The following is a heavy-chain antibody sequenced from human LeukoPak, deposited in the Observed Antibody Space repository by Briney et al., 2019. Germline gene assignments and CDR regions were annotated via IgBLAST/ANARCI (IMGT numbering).Heavy chain of an antibody. Sequence: GGSLRLSCVVSGLNFYDAWVSWARQAPGKGLEWIGRIKSKINGGTVDYAAPVEGRFFISRDDSENTVYLQMDSLKNEDTAVYYCRDWNIYYGDFSNWGQGTLVTVSS. D-gene: IGHD4-17*01. V-gene: IGHV3-15*01. CDR1: GLNFYDAW. CDR2: IKSKINGGTV. J-gene: IGHJ1*01. CDR3: RDWNIYYGDFSN.